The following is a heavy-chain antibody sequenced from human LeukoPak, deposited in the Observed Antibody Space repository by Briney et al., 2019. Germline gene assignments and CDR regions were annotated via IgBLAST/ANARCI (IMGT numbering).Heavy chain of an antibody. Sequence: SETLSLTCTVSGGSISSGSYYWSWIRQPAGKGLEWIGRIYTSGSTNYNPSLKSRVTISVDTSKNQFSLKLSSVTAADTAVYYCARERTLRYWGQGTLVTVSS. V-gene: IGHV4-61*02. J-gene: IGHJ4*02. CDR1: GGSISSGSYY. CDR2: IYTSGST. CDR3: ARERTLRY.